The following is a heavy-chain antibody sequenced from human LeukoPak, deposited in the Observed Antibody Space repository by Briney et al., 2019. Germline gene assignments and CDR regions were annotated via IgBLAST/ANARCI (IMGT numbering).Heavy chain of an antibody. D-gene: IGHD3-22*01. CDR1: GCTFSDYN. CDR3: ARGNYYDSSGYFVY. J-gene: IGHJ4*02. Sequence: GGSLRLSCAASGCTFSDYNMNWVRQAPGKGLEWVSYISSSSNTIYYADSVKGRFTISRDNAKNSLYLQMNSLRDEDTAVFYCARGNYYDSSGYFVYWGQGTLVTVSS. CDR2: ISSSSNTI. V-gene: IGHV3-48*02.